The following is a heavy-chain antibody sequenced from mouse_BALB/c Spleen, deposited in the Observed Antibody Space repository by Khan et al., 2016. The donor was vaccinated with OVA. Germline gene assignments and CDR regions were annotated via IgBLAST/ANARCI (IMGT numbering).Heavy chain of an antibody. J-gene: IGHJ4*01. Sequence: EVQLQESGPGLVKPSPSLYLTCTATGYSITSDYAWNWIRQLPGNTLEWMGYIRYSGSTNYNPYLKSRTSITRDTSKNTFILKLNSVTTEDTATDYCARDGSRYNYAMDYWGQGTSVTVSS. D-gene: IGHD2-3*01. CDR2: IRYSGST. V-gene: IGHV3-2*02. CDR1: GYSITSDYA. CDR3: ARDGSRYNYAMDY.